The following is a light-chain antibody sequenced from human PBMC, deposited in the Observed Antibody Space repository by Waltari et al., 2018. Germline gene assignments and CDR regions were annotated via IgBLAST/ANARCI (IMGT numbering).Light chain of an antibody. CDR3: TSYTSRHTLV. CDR1: SLDVGGYDF. J-gene: IGLJ1*01. Sequence: QSALTQPASVSGSPGQSITISCTGPSLDVGGYDFFSWYRQHPGKAPKVVIFDVNNRPSGVSDLVSGSKSGNTAALTISGLQAEDEGDYYCTSYTSRHTLVFGGGTKVTVL. CDR2: DVN. V-gene: IGLV2-14*01.